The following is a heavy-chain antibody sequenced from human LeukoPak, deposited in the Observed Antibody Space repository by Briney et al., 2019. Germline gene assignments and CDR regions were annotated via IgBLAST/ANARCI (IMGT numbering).Heavy chain of an antibody. V-gene: IGHV1-8*01. Sequence: ASVKVSCKASGYTFTSYDINWVRQASGQGLEWIGWMNPNSGKTGYAQKFQGRVTMTRNTSISTAYMELSSLRSEDTAVYYCARITYYDFWSGYFAPTLGYYYGMDVWGQGTTVTVSS. J-gene: IGHJ6*02. CDR3: ARITYYDFWSGYFAPTLGYYYGMDV. CDR1: GYTFTSYD. D-gene: IGHD3-3*01. CDR2: MNPNSGKT.